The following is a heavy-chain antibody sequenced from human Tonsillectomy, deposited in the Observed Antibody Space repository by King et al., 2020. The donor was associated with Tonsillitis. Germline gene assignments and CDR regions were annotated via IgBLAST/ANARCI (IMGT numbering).Heavy chain of an antibody. J-gene: IGHJ4*02. CDR2: MSTDGSRT. V-gene: IGHV3-64D*08. D-gene: IGHD6-19*01. CDR3: AGYSSGWLAP. CDR1: GLSFSNYA. Sequence: VQLVESGGGLVQPGGSLRLSCSASGLSFSNYAPHWVRQAPGKGLEYVSAMSTDGSRTYYSDSVKGRFTISRDNSKNTLYLQMSSLRPDDTAVYYCAGYSSGWLAPGGQGTLVTVSP.